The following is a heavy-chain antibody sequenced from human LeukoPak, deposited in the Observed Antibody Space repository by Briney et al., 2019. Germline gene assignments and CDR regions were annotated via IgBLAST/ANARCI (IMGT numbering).Heavy chain of an antibody. CDR3: ARELSQIVWGGLDY. Sequence: GGSLRLSCTASGFIFSHYGMHWVRQAPGKGLEWVAVIQDDASTRNYVDSVKGRFTISRDNSENTVFLQMDSLRVEDTAVYYCARELSQIVWGGLDYGGQGTLVSVSS. CDR1: GFIFSHYG. D-gene: IGHD2-21*01. CDR2: IQDDASTR. J-gene: IGHJ4*02. V-gene: IGHV3-33*05.